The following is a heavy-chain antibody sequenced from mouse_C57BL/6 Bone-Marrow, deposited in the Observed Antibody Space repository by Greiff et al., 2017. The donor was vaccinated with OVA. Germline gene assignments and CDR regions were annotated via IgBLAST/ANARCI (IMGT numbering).Heavy chain of an antibody. CDR1: GYTFTSYW. CDR2: IYPSDSET. J-gene: IGHJ3*01. CDR3: SRFASAYYSNYGAY. Sequence: QVQLQQPGAELVRPGSSVKLSCKASGYTFTSYWMDWVKQRPGQGLEWIGNIYPSDSETHYNQKFKDKATLTVDKSSSTAYMQLSSLTSEDSAVYYCSRFASAYYSNYGAYWGQGTLVTVSA. V-gene: IGHV1-61*01. D-gene: IGHD2-5*01.